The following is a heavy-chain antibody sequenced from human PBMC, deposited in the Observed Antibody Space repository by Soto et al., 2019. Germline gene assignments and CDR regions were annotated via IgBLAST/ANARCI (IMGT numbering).Heavy chain of an antibody. CDR3: ASLTYYYDSSGYPGAFDI. J-gene: IGHJ3*02. Sequence: PGGSLRLSCAASGFTVSSNYMSWVRQAPGKGLEWVSVIYSGGSTYYADSVKGRFTISRDNYKNTLYLQMNSLRAEDTAVYYCASLTYYYDSSGYPGAFDIWGQGTMVTVSS. V-gene: IGHV3-53*01. CDR2: IYSGGST. CDR1: GFTVSSNY. D-gene: IGHD3-22*01.